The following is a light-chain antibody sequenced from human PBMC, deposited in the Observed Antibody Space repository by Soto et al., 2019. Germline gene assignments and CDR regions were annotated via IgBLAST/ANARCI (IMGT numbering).Light chain of an antibody. Sequence: EIVLTQSPGTLSLSPGERATLSCRASQSVSNSYLAWYQQKPGQAPRLLFIGTSTRATGIPDRISGSGSGTDFTLTISRLEPEDFAVYYCQQYSTSRPTFGQGTKVEIK. V-gene: IGKV3-20*01. CDR3: QQYSTSRPT. CDR2: GTS. CDR1: QSVSNSY. J-gene: IGKJ1*01.